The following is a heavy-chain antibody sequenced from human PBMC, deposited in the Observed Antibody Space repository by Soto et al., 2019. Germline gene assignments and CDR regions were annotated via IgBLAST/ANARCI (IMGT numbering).Heavy chain of an antibody. CDR3: ARCASSCSGGF. V-gene: IGHV4-30-4*01. D-gene: IGHD2-15*01. J-gene: IGHJ4*02. CDR1: GGSISSGDYY. CDR2: IYYSGST. Sequence: HVELQESGPGLAKPSQTLSLTCTVSGGSISSGDYYWSWIRQPPGKGLGWIGYIYYSGSTYYNPSLMIRAIITVDTCKKQFYLHLSSVTAAATAVYVCARCASSCSGGFWGQESLVTVAS.